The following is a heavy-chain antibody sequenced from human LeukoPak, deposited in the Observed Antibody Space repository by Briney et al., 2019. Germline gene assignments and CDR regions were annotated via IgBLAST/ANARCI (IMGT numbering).Heavy chain of an antibody. CDR2: INTNTGNP. J-gene: IGHJ4*02. V-gene: IGHV7-4-1*02. Sequence: ASVKVCCKASGYTFTNYAMNWVRQAPGQGLEWMGWINTNTGNPTYAQGFTGRFVFSLDTSVSTAYLQISSLKAEDTAVYYCARVPAYYGSGSQDYWGQGTLVTVSS. CDR1: GYTFTNYA. CDR3: ARVPAYYGSGSQDY. D-gene: IGHD3-10*01.